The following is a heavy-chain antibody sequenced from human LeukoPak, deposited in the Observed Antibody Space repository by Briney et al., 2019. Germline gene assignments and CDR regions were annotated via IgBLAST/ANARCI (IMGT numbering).Heavy chain of an antibody. J-gene: IGHJ4*02. CDR3: ARDYGGSSPFDY. V-gene: IGHV3-7*01. Sequence: GGSLRLSCAASGFTLSSYWMSWVRQAPGKGLEWVANIKQDGSEKYYVDSVKGRFTISRDNAKKSLYLQMNSLRAEDTAVYYCARDYGGSSPFDYWGQGTLVTVSS. D-gene: IGHD4-23*01. CDR2: IKQDGSEK. CDR1: GFTLSSYW.